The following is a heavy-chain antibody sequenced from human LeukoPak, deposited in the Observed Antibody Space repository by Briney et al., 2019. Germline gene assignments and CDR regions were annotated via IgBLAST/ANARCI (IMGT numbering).Heavy chain of an antibody. Sequence: GGSLRLSCAASGFTFSNYAMYWVRQAPGKGLEWVSAVSGRDDSTYYADSVKGRFTISRDISKNTLYLQMNSLRAEDTAVYYCAKWGDYDILTGYYDPDYWGQGTLVTVSS. J-gene: IGHJ4*02. CDR3: AKWGDYDILTGYYDPDY. D-gene: IGHD3-9*01. CDR2: VSGRDDST. CDR1: GFTFSNYA. V-gene: IGHV3-23*01.